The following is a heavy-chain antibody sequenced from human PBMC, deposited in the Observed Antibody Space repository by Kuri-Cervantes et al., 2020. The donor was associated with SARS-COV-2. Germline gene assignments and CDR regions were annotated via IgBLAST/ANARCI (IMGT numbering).Heavy chain of an antibody. CDR1: GFTFSDYY. CDR3: AKYMIVFIITAIDS. J-gene: IGHJ4*02. CDR2: ISGSGAST. V-gene: IGHV3-23*01. D-gene: IGHD3-22*01. Sequence: GGSLRLSCAASGFTFSDYYMNWVRQAPGKGLEWVSAISGSGASTYYADSVKGRFTISRDNSKNTLYLQMNSLTVEDTAVYYCAKYMIVFIITAIDSWGQGALVTVSS.